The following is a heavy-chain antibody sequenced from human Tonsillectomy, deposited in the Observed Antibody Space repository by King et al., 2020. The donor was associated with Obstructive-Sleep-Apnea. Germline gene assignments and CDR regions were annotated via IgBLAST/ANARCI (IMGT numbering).Heavy chain of an antibody. CDR1: GFTFSSYT. Sequence: VQLVESGGGLVTPGESLRLSCAASGFTFSSYTMNWVRQAPGKGLEWVSSISSSSSYIYCADSVKGRFTISRDNAKNSLYLQMNSPRAEDTAVYYCARGSFGEFSYIDFWGQGTLVTVSS. CDR3: ARGSFGEFSYIDF. CDR2: ISSSSSYI. J-gene: IGHJ4*02. V-gene: IGHV3-21*01. D-gene: IGHD3-10*01.